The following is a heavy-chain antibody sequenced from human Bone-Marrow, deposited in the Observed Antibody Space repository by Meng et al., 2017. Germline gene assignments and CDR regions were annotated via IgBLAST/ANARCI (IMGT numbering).Heavy chain of an antibody. V-gene: IGHV4-31*01. CDR1: GGSISSGGYY. J-gene: IGHJ2*01. CDR2: IYYSGST. Sequence: SETLSLTCTVSGGSISSGGYYWSWIRQHPGKGLEWIGYIYYSGSTYYNPSLKSLVTISVDTSKNQFSLKLSSVTAADTAVYYCARVDRIAAEYWYFDLWGRGTLVTVSS. CDR3: ARVDRIAAEYWYFDL. D-gene: IGHD6-6*01.